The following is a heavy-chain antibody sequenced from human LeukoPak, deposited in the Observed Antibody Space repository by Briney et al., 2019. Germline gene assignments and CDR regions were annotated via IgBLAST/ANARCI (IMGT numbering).Heavy chain of an antibody. CDR2: ISDSGGST. Sequence: GGSLRLSCAASGFTFSSYAMSWVRQAPGKGLEWVSVISDSGGSTYYADSVKGRFTISRDNSKNTSYLQMNSLRAEDTAVYYCAKATSHSFARVSVWSGYPYYFDYWGQGTLVTVSS. V-gene: IGHV3-23*01. CDR3: AKATSHSFARVSVWSGYPYYFDY. D-gene: IGHD3-3*01. CDR1: GFTFSSYA. J-gene: IGHJ4*02.